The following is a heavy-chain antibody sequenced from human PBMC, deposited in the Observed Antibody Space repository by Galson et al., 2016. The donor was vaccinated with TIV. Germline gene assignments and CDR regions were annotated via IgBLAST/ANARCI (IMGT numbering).Heavy chain of an antibody. J-gene: IGHJ3*02. CDR2: MSADNGDT. D-gene: IGHD1-26*01. Sequence: TWIRQAPGQGLEWMGWMSADNGDTTYAQKLRGRVLMTRDTSTNTAYMELRSLRSDDTAVYYCASPQSTGRFPAQVAFDIWGQGTTVTVSS. V-gene: IGHV1-18*01. CDR3: ASPQSTGRFPAQVAFDI.